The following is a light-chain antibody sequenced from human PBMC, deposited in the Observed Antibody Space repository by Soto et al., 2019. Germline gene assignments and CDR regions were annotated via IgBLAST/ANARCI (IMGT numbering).Light chain of an antibody. CDR3: QQHNSYPVT. J-gene: IGKJ5*01. V-gene: IGKV1-9*01. CDR1: QGISSD. Sequence: IQLTQSPSSLSASVGDRVTITCRASQGISSDLAWYQQKPGKAPKLLIYSASTLQNGVTSRFSRNGSGTDFTLTISGLQPEYFATYYCQQHNSYPVTFGQVTRLEIK. CDR2: SAS.